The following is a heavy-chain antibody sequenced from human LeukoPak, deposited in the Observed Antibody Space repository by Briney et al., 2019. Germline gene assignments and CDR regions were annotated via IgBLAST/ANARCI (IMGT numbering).Heavy chain of an antibody. J-gene: IGHJ4*02. V-gene: IGHV3-7*01. CDR3: VRGEAHDS. D-gene: IGHD1-26*01. Sequence: PGGSLRLSCAASGFTFSNYWMGWVRQPPGKGLQWVANIKEDGTEKYYVDSVKGRFTISRDNAKNTVYLQMDSLRTEDTAVYYCVRGEAHDSWGQGTLITVSS. CDR1: GFTFSNYW. CDR2: IKEDGTEK.